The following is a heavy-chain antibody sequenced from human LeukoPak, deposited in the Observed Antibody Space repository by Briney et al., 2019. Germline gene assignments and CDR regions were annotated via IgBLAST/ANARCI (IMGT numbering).Heavy chain of an antibody. D-gene: IGHD1-26*01. J-gene: IGHJ3*02. CDR1: GFTFSSYG. CDR3: ARAVVGSPHAFDI. Sequence: GGSLRLSCAASGFTFSSYGMHWVRQAPGKGLEWVAVISYDGSNKYYADSVKGRFTISRDNSKNTLSLQMNSLRAEDTAVYYCARAVVGSPHAFDIWGQGTMVTVSS. CDR2: ISYDGSNK. V-gene: IGHV3-30*03.